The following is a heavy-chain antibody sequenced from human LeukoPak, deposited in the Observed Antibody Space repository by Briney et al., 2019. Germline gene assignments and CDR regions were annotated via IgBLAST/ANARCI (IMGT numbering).Heavy chain of an antibody. CDR3: AKYSSSWGEDYYYMDV. CDR1: GFTFSSYE. CDR2: IRYDGSNK. Sequence: GGSLRLSCAASGFTFSSYEMNWVRQAPGKGLEWVAFIRYDGSNKYYADSVKGRFTISRDNSKNTLYLQMNSLRAEDTAVYYCAKYSSSWGEDYYYMDVWGKGTTVTVSS. D-gene: IGHD6-13*01. J-gene: IGHJ6*03. V-gene: IGHV3-30*02.